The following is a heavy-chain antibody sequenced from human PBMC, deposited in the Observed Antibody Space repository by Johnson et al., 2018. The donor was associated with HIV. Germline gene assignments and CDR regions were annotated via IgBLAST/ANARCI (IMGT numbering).Heavy chain of an antibody. Sequence: QVQLVESGGGVVKPGRSLRLSCTASGFTFRSYGMYWVRQAPGKGLEWVALIWYDGSNKYYADSVQGRFTISRDNSKNTLYLQMNSLRAEDTAVYYCAKARSVYDFRSGTADDAFDIWGQGTMVTVSS. V-gene: IGHV3-33*06. J-gene: IGHJ3*02. CDR2: IWYDGSNK. CDR3: AKARSVYDFRSGTADDAFDI. D-gene: IGHD3-3*01. CDR1: GFTFRSYG.